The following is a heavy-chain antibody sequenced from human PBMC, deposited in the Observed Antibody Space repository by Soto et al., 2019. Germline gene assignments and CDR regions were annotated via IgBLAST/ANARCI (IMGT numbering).Heavy chain of an antibody. CDR3: ARGSVVRGVAYYGMDV. V-gene: IGHV4-4*02. J-gene: IGHJ6*02. Sequence: QVQLQESGPGLVKPSGTLSLTCAVSGGSISSSNWWSWVRQPPGKGLEWIGEIYHSGSTNYNPSLDRRVTVSVDKSTNQFSLKLSSLTAADTAVYYCARGSVVRGVAYYGMDVWGQGTTVTVSS. D-gene: IGHD3-10*01. CDR2: IYHSGST. CDR1: GGSISSSNW.